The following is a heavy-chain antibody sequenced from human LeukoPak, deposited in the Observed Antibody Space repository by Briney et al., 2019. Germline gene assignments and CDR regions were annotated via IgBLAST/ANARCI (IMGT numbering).Heavy chain of an antibody. V-gene: IGHV4-61*02. Sequence: SQTLSLTCTVSGGSISSGSYYWSWIRQPAGKGLEWIGRIYTSGSTNYNPSLKSRVTISVDTSKNQFSLKLSSVTAADTAVYYCARTPGPAGNYYYYYMDVWGKGTTVTVS. CDR2: IYTSGST. J-gene: IGHJ6*03. CDR3: ARTPGPAGNYYYYYMDV. D-gene: IGHD2-2*01. CDR1: GGSISSGSYY.